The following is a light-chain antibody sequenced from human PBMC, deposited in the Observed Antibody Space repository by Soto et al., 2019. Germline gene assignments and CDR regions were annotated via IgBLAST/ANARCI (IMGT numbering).Light chain of an antibody. V-gene: IGKV1-5*03. CDR1: LSIDIW. CDR2: KAS. CDR3: QQYKSYSRT. J-gene: IGKJ1*01. Sequence: DIQMIQSPSTLSASVGDRVSITCRATLSIDIWLAWYQQKPGKAPKVLIYKASILESGVPSRFSGSGSGTEFTLTISSLQPEDFATYYCQQYKSYSRTFGQGTKVEIK.